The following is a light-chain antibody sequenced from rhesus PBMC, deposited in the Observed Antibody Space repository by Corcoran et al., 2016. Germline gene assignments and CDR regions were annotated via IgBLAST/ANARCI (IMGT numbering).Light chain of an antibody. CDR1: QSLLYSSNNKNY. CDR3: QQSYSSPFT. CDR2: WAS. V-gene: IGKV4-1*01. Sequence: DIVMTQSPDSLAVSLGERVTINCKSSQSLLYSSNNKNYLAWYKPKPGQAPKMLIYWASTRGSWVPKRCSGSGSGTDFTRTISCLQAEDVAFYYCQQSYSSPFTFGPGTKLDIK. J-gene: IGKJ3*01.